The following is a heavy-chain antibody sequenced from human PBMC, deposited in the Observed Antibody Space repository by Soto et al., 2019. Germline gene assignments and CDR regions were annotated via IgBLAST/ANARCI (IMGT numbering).Heavy chain of an antibody. V-gene: IGHV4-34*01. D-gene: IGHD6-13*01. CDR2: INHSGST. CDR1: GGSFSGYY. Sequence: PSETLSLTCAVYGGSFSGYYWSWIRQPPGKGLEWIGEINHSGSTNYNPSLKSRVTISVDTSKNQFSLKLSSVTAADTAVYYCARVPIAAAGTLDYWGQGTLVTVSS. J-gene: IGHJ4*02. CDR3: ARVPIAAAGTLDY.